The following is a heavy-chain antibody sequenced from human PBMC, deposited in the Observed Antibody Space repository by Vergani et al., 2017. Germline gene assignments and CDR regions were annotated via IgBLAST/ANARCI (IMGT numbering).Heavy chain of an antibody. CDR1: GFTFSSYS. CDR3: ARDGECSGGSCYSTYCGMDV. CDR2: ISSSSSYI. V-gene: IGHV3-21*01. J-gene: IGHJ6*02. D-gene: IGHD2-15*01. Sequence: EVQLVESGGGLVKPGGSLRLSCAASGFTFSSYSMNWVRQAPGKGLEWVSSISSSSSYIYYADSVKGRFTISRDNAKNSLYLQMNSLRAEDTAVYYCARDGECSGGSCYSTYCGMDVWGQGP.